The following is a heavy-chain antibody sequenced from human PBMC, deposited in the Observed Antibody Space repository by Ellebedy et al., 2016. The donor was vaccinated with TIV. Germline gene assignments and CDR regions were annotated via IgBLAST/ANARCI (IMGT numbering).Heavy chain of an antibody. D-gene: IGHD3-22*01. CDR2: INQDGSRI. Sequence: GGSLRLSCAASGFTFNSYWMSWVRQAPGKGLEWVANINQDGSRIYYVVSVKGRFTISRDNAKNSVYLRMNTLRVEDTAVYQCVRDGAYGDYSPGYYGMDVWGQGTTVTVSS. V-gene: IGHV3-7*03. J-gene: IGHJ6*02. CDR3: VRDGAYGDYSPGYYGMDV. CDR1: GFTFNSYW.